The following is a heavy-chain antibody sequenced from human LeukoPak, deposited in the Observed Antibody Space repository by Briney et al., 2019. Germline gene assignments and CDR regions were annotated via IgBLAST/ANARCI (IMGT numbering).Heavy chain of an antibody. CDR3: GKDSYVGVNWFDP. CDR2: ISYDGSNK. V-gene: IGHV3-30*04. CDR1: GFTFSSYA. J-gene: IGHJ5*02. D-gene: IGHD1-26*01. Sequence: GGSLRLSCAASGFTFSSYAMHWVRQAPGKGLEWVAVISYDGSNKYYADSVKGRFTISRDNSKNMVYLEMNSLRVEDTAVYYCGKDSYVGVNWFDPRGQGTLVTVSS.